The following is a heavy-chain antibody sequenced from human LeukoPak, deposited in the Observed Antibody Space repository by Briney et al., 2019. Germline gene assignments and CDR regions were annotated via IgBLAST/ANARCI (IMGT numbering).Heavy chain of an antibody. CDR2: IHHIGST. J-gene: IGHJ6*03. D-gene: IGHD3-10*01. V-gene: IGHV4-34*01. CDR3: ARGGGAYYMDV. Sequence: PSETLSLTCAVYGGSFSGYYWSWIRQPPGKGLEWIGEIHHIGSTNYNPSLKSRVTISVDTSKNQFSLKLSSVTAADTAVYYCARGGGAYYMDVWGKGTTVTVSS. CDR1: GGSFSGYY.